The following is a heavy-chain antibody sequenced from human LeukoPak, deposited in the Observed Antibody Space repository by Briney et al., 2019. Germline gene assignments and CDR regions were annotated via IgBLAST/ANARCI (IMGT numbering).Heavy chain of an antibody. CDR1: GYTFTSYA. J-gene: IGHJ3*02. D-gene: IGHD6-6*01. CDR3: ARDRSFSSPDAFDI. V-gene: IGHV1-3*01. CDR2: INAGNGNT. Sequence: ASVKVSCKASGYTFTSYAMHWVRQAPGQRLEWMGWINAGNGNTKYSRKFQGRVTITRDTSASTAYMELSSLRSEDTAVYYCARDRSFSSPDAFDIWGQGTMVTVSS.